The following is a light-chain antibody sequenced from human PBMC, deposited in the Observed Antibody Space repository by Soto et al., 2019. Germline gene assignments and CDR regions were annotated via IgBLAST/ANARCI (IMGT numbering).Light chain of an antibody. J-gene: IGKJ1*01. CDR2: KAS. V-gene: IGKV1-5*03. Sequence: DIQMTQSPSTLSGSVGDRVTITCRASQSISNWLAWYQQKPGKAPKLLIYKASTLESGVPPRFSGSASGTEFTLTISSLQPDDFATYYCQQYNAYSWTFGQGTKVDIK. CDR1: QSISNW. CDR3: QQYNAYSWT.